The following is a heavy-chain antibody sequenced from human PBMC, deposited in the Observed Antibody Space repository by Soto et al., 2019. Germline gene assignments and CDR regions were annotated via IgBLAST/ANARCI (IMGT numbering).Heavy chain of an antibody. Sequence: PGGSLRLSCAASGFTFSSYWMSWVRQAPGKGLEWVANIKQDGSEKYYVDSVKGRFTISRDNAKNSLYLQMNSLRAEDTAVYYCARAQGTGYEFWSGYYRIGYFDYWGQGTLVTVSS. CDR1: GFTFSSYW. CDR3: ARAQGTGYEFWSGYYRIGYFDY. V-gene: IGHV3-7*01. D-gene: IGHD3-3*01. J-gene: IGHJ4*02. CDR2: IKQDGSEK.